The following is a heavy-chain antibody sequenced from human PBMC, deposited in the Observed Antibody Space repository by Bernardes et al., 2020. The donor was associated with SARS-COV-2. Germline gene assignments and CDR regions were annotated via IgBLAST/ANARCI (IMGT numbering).Heavy chain of an antibody. J-gene: IGHJ2*01. CDR3: ARGMVTSYWYFDL. D-gene: IGHD5-18*01. CDR1: GFTVSSNY. Sequence: GGSLRLSCAASGFTVSSNYMSWVRQAPGKGLEWVSVIYSGGSTYYADSVKGRFTISRDNSKNTLYLQMNSLRAEDTAVYYCARGMVTSYWYFDLWGRGTLVTVSS. CDR2: IYSGGST. V-gene: IGHV3-66*01.